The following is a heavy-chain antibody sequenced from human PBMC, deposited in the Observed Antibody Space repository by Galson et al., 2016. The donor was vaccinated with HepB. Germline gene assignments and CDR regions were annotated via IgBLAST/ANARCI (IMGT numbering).Heavy chain of an antibody. V-gene: IGHV3-74*01. CDR2: IDTDGRSS. CDR1: GFIFTTYA. D-gene: IGHD2-15*01. Sequence: SLRLSCAPSGFIFTTYAMNWVRQAPGQGLVWVPHIDTDGRSSYYADSVKGRFTISRDNAENTLSLKMNSLRSEDTAVYFCVRDGPFSDIDLDVWGKGTTVTVSS. J-gene: IGHJ6*04. CDR3: VRDGPFSDIDLDV.